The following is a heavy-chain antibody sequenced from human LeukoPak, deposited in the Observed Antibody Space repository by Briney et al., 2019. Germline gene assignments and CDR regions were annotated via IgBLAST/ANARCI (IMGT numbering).Heavy chain of an antibody. CDR3: ARDPYSSSWSI. CDR1: GFTFSDYY. D-gene: IGHD6-13*01. J-gene: IGHJ4*02. Sequence: GGSLRLSCAASGFTFSDYYMSWIRQAPGKGLEWVSYISSSGSTIYYADSVKGRFTISRDNAKNSLYLQMNSLRAEDTAVYYWARDPYSSSWSIWGQGTLVTVSS. CDR2: ISSSGSTI. V-gene: IGHV3-11*01.